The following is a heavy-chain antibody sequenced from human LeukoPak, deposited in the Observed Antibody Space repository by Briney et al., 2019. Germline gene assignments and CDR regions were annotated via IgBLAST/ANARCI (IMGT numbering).Heavy chain of an antibody. Sequence: GGSLGLSCTASGFTFGDYAMSWVRQAPGKGVGWVGCIRSKAYGGTTEYAASVKGRFTISRDDSKSIAYLQMHSLKTEDTTVYYCTRGVYFDYWGGGNLVTVSS. CDR1: GFTFGDYA. V-gene: IGHV3-49*04. J-gene: IGHJ4*02. D-gene: IGHD2-8*01. CDR2: IRSKAYGGTT. CDR3: TRGVYFDY.